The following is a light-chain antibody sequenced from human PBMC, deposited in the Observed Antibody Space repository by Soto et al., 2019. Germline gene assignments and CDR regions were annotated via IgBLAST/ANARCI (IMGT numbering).Light chain of an antibody. CDR3: SSYTSSSTLV. V-gene: IGLV2-14*01. CDR1: NSDVGGYKY. J-gene: IGLJ3*02. Sequence: QSALNQPASVSGSPGQSITISCTGTNSDVGGYKYVSWYQQHPGKVPKLLIYEVDHRPSGVSYRFSGSKFGNTASLTISGLQAEDEADYYCSSYTSSSTLVFGGGTKLTVL. CDR2: EVD.